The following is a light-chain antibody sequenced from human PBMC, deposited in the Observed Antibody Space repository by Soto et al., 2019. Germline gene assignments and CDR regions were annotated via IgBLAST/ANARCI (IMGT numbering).Light chain of an antibody. Sequence: EIVLTQSPATLSLSPGARAPLSCRARQSVSSHLAWYPQQPGQPPRLLIYGASTRATGIPARFSGSGSGTEFTLTISSLQSEDFAVYYCQQYNNWPITFGQGTRLEIK. CDR2: GAS. J-gene: IGKJ5*01. CDR1: QSVSSH. V-gene: IGKV3-15*01. CDR3: QQYNNWPIT.